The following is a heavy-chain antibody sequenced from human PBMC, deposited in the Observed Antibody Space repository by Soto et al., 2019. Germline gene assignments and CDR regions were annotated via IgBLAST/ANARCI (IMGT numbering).Heavy chain of an antibody. D-gene: IGHD5-18*01. V-gene: IGHV1-3*01. CDR1: GYTFTSYA. CDR2: INAGNGNT. Sequence: ASVKVSCKASGYTFTSYAMHWVRQAPGQRLEWMGWINAGNGNTKYSQKFQGRVTITRDTSASTAYMELSSLRSEDTAVYYCARDGNGYLYYFDYCGQGTLVTVSS. CDR3: ARDGNGYLYYFDY. J-gene: IGHJ4*02.